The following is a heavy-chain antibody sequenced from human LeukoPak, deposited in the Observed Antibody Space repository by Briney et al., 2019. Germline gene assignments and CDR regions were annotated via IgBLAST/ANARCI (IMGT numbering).Heavy chain of an antibody. CDR3: AELGITMIGGV. CDR1: GFTFRSHW. Sequence: GGSLRLSCAASGFTFRSHWMSWVRQAPGKGLEWVANINADGSEKFYVDSMKGRFTISRDNAKNSLYLQMNSLRAEDTAVYYCAELGITMIGGVWGKGTTVTISS. CDR2: INADGSEK. V-gene: IGHV3-7*01. J-gene: IGHJ6*04. D-gene: IGHD3-10*02.